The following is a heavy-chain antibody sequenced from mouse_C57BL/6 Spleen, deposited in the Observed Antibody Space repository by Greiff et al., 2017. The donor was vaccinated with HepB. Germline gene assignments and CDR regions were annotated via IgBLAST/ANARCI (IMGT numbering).Heavy chain of an antibody. CDR2: IRSKSNNYAT. D-gene: IGHD3-2*02. V-gene: IGHV10-1*01. CDR3: VRPSDSSGPWFAY. J-gene: IGHJ3*01. Sequence: EVNVVESGGGLVQPKGSLKLSCAASGFSFNTYAMNWVRQAPGKGLEWVARIRSKSNNYATYYADSVKDRFTISRDDSESMLYLQMNNLKTEDTAMYYCVRPSDSSGPWFAYWGQGTLVTVSA. CDR1: GFSFNTYA.